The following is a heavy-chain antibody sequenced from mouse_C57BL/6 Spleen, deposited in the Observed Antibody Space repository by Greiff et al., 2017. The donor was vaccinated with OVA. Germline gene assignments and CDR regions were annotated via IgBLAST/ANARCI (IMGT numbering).Heavy chain of an antibody. CDR3: TRRDYYGSSPYYFDY. D-gene: IGHD1-1*01. J-gene: IGHJ2*01. CDR1: GYTFTDYE. V-gene: IGHV1-15*01. CDR2: IDPETGGT. Sequence: VKLQESGAELVRPGASVTLSCKASGYTFTDYEMHWVKQTPVHGLEWIGAIDPETGGTAYNQKFKGKAILTADKASSTAYMELRSLTSEDSAVYYCTRRDYYGSSPYYFDYWGQGTTLTVSS.